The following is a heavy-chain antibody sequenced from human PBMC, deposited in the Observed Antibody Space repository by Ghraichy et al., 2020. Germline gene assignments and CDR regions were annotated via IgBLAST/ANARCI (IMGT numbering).Heavy chain of an antibody. CDR1: GFSLSTSGVG. D-gene: IGHD4-17*01. CDR2: IYWDDDK. V-gene: IGHV2-5*02. CDR3: AHSLRWLRKWGDAFDY. J-gene: IGHJ4*02. Sequence: SGPTLVKPTQTLTLTCTFSGFSLSTSGVGVGWIRQPPGKALEWLALIYWDDDKRYSPSLKSRLTITKDTSKNQVVLTMTNMDPVDTATYYCAHSLRWLRKWGDAFDYWGQGTLVTVSS.